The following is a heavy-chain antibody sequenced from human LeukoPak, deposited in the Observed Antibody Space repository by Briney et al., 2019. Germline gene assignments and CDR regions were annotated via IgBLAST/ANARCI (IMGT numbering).Heavy chain of an antibody. V-gene: IGHV1-18*01. D-gene: IGHD6-13*01. CDR2: ISAYNGNT. CDR1: GYTFTSNG. CDR3: ARVGSSRIYYYYYMDV. Sequence: ASVKVSCKASGYTFTSNGTSWVRQAPGQGLEWMGWISAYNGNTNYEQKLQGRVTMTTDTSTSTAYMELRSLRSDDTAVYYCARVGSSRIYYYYYMDVWGKGTTVTVSS. J-gene: IGHJ6*03.